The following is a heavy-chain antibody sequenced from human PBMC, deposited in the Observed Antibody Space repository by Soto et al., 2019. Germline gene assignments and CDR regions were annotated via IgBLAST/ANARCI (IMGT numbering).Heavy chain of an antibody. Sequence: EVQLLESGGGLVQPGGSLRLSCAASGFTFSTYAMSWVRQSPGKGLEWVSAISGSGGNSTFYGDSVKGRFTISRDNSTNTLYLQMNSLGDEDTAVYYCDKDCGRCCFDNWGQGTLVTVSS. CDR1: GFTFSTYA. V-gene: IGHV3-23*01. CDR3: DKDCGRCCFDN. CDR2: ISGSGGNST. J-gene: IGHJ4*02. D-gene: IGHD2-15*01.